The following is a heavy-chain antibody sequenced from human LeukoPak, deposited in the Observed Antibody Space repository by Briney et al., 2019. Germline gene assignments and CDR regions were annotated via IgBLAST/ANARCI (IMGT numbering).Heavy chain of an antibody. CDR1: GFTFSSYA. Sequence: GGSLRLSCAASGFTFSSYAMHWVRQAPAKGLEWVAVISSDGYNKYYADSVKGRFTISRDNSKNTLFLQMNSLRAEDTAVYYCARERPPYYAVLPAYYPGFDPWPQGPLLPLPS. CDR3: ARERPPYYAVLPAYYPGFDP. D-gene: IGHD3-9*01. J-gene: IGHJ5*02. V-gene: IGHV3-30-3*01. CDR2: ISSDGYNK.